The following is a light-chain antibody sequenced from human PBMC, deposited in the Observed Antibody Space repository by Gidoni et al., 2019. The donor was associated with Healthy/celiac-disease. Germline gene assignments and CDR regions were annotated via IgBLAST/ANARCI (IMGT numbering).Light chain of an antibody. CDR2: AAS. V-gene: IGKV1D-12*01. J-gene: IGKJ3*01. CDR1: QGISNW. CDR3: QQANSFPPT. Sequence: DIQMTQSPSSMSAAVGARVTSTCRASQGISNWLAWYQQKPGKAPKLLIYAASNLQSGVPSRFSGSGSGTDFTLTISSLQPEDFAAYYCQQANSFPPTFGPGTKVDIK.